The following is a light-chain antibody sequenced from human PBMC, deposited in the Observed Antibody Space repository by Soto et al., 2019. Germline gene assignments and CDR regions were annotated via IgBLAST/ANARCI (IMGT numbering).Light chain of an antibody. V-gene: IGLV2-8*01. CDR2: EVS. J-gene: IGLJ2*01. Sequence: QSALTQPPSASGSPEQSVTISCTGTSSDVGGYNYVSWYQQHPGKAPKIMIYEVSKRPSGVPDRFSGSKSGNTASLTVSGLQAEDEADYYCSSYADTNKLVFGGGTEVTVL. CDR3: SSYADTNKLV. CDR1: SSDVGGYNY.